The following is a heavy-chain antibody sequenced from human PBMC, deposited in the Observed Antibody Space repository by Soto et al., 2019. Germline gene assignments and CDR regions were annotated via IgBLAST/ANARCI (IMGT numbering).Heavy chain of an antibody. V-gene: IGHV1-69*06. D-gene: IGHD6-19*01. CDR1: GGTFSSYA. J-gene: IGHJ5*02. Sequence: QVQLVQSGAEVKKPGSSVKVSCKASGGTFSSYAISWVRQAPGQGLEWMGGIIPIFGTANYAQKFQGRVTITADKSTSTANMEPSSLRSEDTAVYYCARNLVGSSGWYWFDPWGQGTLVTVSS. CDR2: IIPIFGTA. CDR3: ARNLVGSSGWYWFDP.